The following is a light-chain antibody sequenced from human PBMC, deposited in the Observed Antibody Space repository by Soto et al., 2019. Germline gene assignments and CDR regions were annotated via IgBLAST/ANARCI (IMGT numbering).Light chain of an antibody. CDR2: AAS. CDR3: KQSYDTPLT. Sequence: DMEMTQSPSSLSASVGDRVTITCRASQSISNYLNWYQHTPGKVPKLLIVAASSLPSVVPTMFSGCGSGIDIIFTINSLHHEDCATYYMKQSYDTPLTFGGKTKSEIK. CDR1: QSISNY. J-gene: IGKJ4*01. V-gene: IGKV1-39*01.